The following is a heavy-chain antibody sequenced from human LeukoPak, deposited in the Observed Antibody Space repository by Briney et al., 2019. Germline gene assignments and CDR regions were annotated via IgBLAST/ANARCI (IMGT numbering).Heavy chain of an antibody. CDR2: IYHSGST. CDR1: GYSISSGYY. Sequence: SETLSLTCAVSGYSISSGYYWGWIRQPPGKGLEWIGSIYHSGSTYYNPSLKSRVTISVDTSKNQFSLKLSSVTAADTAVYYCARWSSDAFDIWGQGTMVTVSS. J-gene: IGHJ3*02. D-gene: IGHD2-15*01. CDR3: ARWSSDAFDI. V-gene: IGHV4-38-2*01.